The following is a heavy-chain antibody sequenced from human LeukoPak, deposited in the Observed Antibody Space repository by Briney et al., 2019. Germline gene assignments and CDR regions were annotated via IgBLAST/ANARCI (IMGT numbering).Heavy chain of an antibody. CDR3: AREGSCSSTSCYSQMGYYYYGMDV. J-gene: IGHJ6*04. V-gene: IGHV1-2*04. Sequence: ASVKVSCKASGYTFTSYGMSWVRQAPGQGLEWMGWINPNSGGTNYAQKFQGWVTMTRDTSISTAYMELSRLRSDDTAVYYCAREGSCSSTSCYSQMGYYYYGMDVWGKGTTVTVSS. D-gene: IGHD2-2*01. CDR1: GYTFTSYG. CDR2: INPNSGGT.